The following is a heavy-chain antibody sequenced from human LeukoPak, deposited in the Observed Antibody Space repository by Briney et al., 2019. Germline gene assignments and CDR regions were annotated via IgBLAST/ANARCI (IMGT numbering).Heavy chain of an antibody. D-gene: IGHD5-18*01. CDR1: GYTFTNYY. CDR3: ARNANDGYSSGLRHLDY. CDR2: INPNSGGT. V-gene: IGHV1-2*02. Sequence: ASVTVSCKASGYTFTNYYMHWVRQAPGQGLEWMGWINPNSGGTNYAQKFQGRVTMTRDTSISTAYMELSRLRPDDTAVYYCARNANDGYSSGLRHLDYWGQGTLVTVSS. J-gene: IGHJ4*02.